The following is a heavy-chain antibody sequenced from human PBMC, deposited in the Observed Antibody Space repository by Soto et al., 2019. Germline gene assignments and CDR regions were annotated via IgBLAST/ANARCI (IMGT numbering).Heavy chain of an antibody. CDR2: IIPILGIA. CDR3: ARSRNYCSSTTCYAPFDY. J-gene: IGHJ4*02. V-gene: IGHV1-69*02. CDR1: GGTFSSYT. D-gene: IGHD2-2*01. Sequence: QVQLVQSGAEVKKPGSSVKVSCKASGGTFSSYTISWVRQAPGQGLEWMGRIIPILGIANYAQKFQGRVKITADKSTSTAYMELSSLRSEDTAVYYCARSRNYCSSTTCYAPFDYWGQGTLVTVSS.